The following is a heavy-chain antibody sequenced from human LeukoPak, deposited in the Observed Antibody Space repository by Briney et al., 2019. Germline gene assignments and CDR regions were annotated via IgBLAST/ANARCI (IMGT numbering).Heavy chain of an antibody. CDR3: ARVGVGYYDSSGYYYCPPPDY. CDR2: ISAYNGNT. V-gene: IGHV1-18*01. J-gene: IGHJ4*02. D-gene: IGHD3-22*01. Sequence: ASVKVSCKASGYTFTSYGISWVRQAPGQGLEWMGWISAYNGNTNYAQKLQGRVTMTTDTSTSTAYMELRSLRSDDTAVYYCARVGVGYYDSSGYYYCPPPDYWGQGTLVTVSS. CDR1: GYTFTSYG.